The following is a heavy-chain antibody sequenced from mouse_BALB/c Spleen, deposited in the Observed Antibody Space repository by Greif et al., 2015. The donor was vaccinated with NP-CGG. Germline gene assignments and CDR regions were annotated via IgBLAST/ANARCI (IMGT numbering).Heavy chain of an antibody. CDR2: ISDGGSYT. V-gene: IGHV5-4*02. J-gene: IGHJ2*01. CDR3: ASYGNFDY. D-gene: IGHD2-1*01. Sequence: EVQGVESGGGLAKPGGSLKLSCAASGFTFSDYYMYWVRQTPEKRLEWVATISDGGSYTYYPDSVKGRFTISRDNAKNNLYLQMSSLKSEDTAMYYCASYGNFDYWGQGTTLTVSS. CDR1: GFTFSDYY.